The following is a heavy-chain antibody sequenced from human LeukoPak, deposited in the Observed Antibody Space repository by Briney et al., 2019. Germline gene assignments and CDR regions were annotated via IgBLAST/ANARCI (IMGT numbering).Heavy chain of an antibody. D-gene: IGHD5-24*01. V-gene: IGHV1-69*05. CDR1: GATFSSYA. CDR3: ARDRKATWRAFDI. Sequence: ASVKVSCKASGATFSSYAITWVRQAPGQGLEWMGRIIPIFGTANYAQKFQGRVTITTDESTSTAYMELSSLRSEDTAVYYCARDRKATWRAFDIWGQGTMVTVSS. CDR2: IIPIFGTA. J-gene: IGHJ3*02.